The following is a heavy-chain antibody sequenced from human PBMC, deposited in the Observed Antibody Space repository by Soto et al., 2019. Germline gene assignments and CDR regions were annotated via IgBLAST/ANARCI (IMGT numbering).Heavy chain of an antibody. CDR2: IRSKAYGGTT. D-gene: IGHD4-17*01. CDR3: TRPMGTVTTLNYYYGMDV. CDR1: GFTFGDYA. J-gene: IGHJ6*02. Sequence: GESLRLSCTASGFTFGDYAMIWFRQAPGKGLEWVGFIRSKAYGGTTEYAASVKGRFTISRDDSKSIAYLQMNSLKTEDTAVYYCTRPMGTVTTLNYYYGMDVWGQGTTVTVSS. V-gene: IGHV3-49*03.